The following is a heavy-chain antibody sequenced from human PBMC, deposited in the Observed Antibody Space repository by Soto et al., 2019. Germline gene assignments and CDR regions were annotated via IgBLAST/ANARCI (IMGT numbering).Heavy chain of an antibody. Sequence: PSETLSLTCAVYGGSFIGYYWSWIRQPPGKGLEWIGEIIHSGSTNYNPSLKSRVTISVDTSKNQFSLKLSSVTAADTAVYYCARDRGGPSLVTAYGSGSHYYYYGMDVWGQGTTVTVSS. CDR3: ARDRGGPSLVTAYGSGSHYYYYGMDV. J-gene: IGHJ6*02. CDR1: GGSFIGYY. D-gene: IGHD3-10*01. CDR2: IIHSGST. V-gene: IGHV4-34*12.